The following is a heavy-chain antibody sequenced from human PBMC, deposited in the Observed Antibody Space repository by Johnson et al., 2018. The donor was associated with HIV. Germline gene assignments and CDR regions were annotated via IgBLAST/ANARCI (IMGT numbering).Heavy chain of an antibody. V-gene: IGHV3-7*05. D-gene: IGHD6-19*01. Sequence: VQLVESGGGLIQPGGSPRLSCAASGFTLSSYWMSWVRQAPGKGLEWVANIKQDGSEKYYVDSVKGRFTISRDNAKNTLYLQMNSLRAEDTAVYYCAKVGSGWYDPHDAFDIGGQGTMVTVSS. CDR3: AKVGSGWYDPHDAFDI. CDR2: IKQDGSEK. J-gene: IGHJ3*02. CDR1: GFTLSSYW.